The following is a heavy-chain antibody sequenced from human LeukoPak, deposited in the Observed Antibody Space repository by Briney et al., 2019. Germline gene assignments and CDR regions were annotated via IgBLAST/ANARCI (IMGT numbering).Heavy chain of an antibody. CDR3: AINQRRISGRYSEAYFDY. D-gene: IGHD3-22*01. Sequence: ASVKVSCKASGGTFGSSAISWVRQAPGQGLEWMGGIIPIFETTNYAQKFQGRVTITADESASTAYMELSSLRSEDTAIYYCAINQRRISGRYSEAYFDYWGQGTQVTVSS. CDR2: IIPIFETT. CDR1: GGTFGSSA. V-gene: IGHV1-69*13. J-gene: IGHJ4*02.